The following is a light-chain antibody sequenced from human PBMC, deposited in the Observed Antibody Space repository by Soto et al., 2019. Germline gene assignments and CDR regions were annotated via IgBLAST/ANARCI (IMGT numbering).Light chain of an antibody. Sequence: EIVMTQSPATLSVSPGERATLSCRASQSVSSNLAWYQQKPGQAPRLLIYGASTRVTGIPARFSGRWSGTEFTLTISSLQSEDFAVYYCQQYNNWPRTFGQGTKVEIK. CDR3: QQYNNWPRT. CDR1: QSVSSN. V-gene: IGKV3-15*01. CDR2: GAS. J-gene: IGKJ1*01.